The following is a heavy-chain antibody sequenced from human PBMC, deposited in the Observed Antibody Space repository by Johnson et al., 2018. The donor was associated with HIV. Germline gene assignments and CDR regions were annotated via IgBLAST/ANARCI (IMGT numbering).Heavy chain of an antibody. CDR3: VRDDRPDGFDI. Sequence: VQLVESGGGLVQPGGSLRLSCAASGFTFDDYAMHWVRHAPGKGLEWVSGISWNSGSIGYADSVKGRFTISRDNAKNSLYLQMNSLRVDDTAMYYCVRDDRPDGFDIWGQGTMVTVSS. V-gene: IGHV3-9*01. J-gene: IGHJ3*02. CDR1: GFTFDDYA. CDR2: ISWNSGSI.